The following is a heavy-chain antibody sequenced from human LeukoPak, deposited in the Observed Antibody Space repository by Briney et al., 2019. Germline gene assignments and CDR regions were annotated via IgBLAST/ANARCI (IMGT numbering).Heavy chain of an antibody. V-gene: IGHV3-23*01. Sequence: GGSLRLSCAASGFTFSSYAMSWVRQAPGKGPEWVSAISGSGTSTYYAAPVKGRFTISRDNSKNTLYLQMNSLRAEDTAVYYCASLGCCSGGSCYGDAFDIWGQGTMVTVSS. CDR3: ASLGCCSGGSCYGDAFDI. J-gene: IGHJ3*02. D-gene: IGHD2-15*01. CDR2: ISGSGTST. CDR1: GFTFSSYA.